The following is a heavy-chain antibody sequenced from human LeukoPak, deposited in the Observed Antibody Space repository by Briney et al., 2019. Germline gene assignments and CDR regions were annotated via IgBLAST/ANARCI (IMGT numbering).Heavy chain of an antibody. CDR1: GCTVGNYY. J-gene: IGHJ4*02. V-gene: IGHV3-66*01. CDR2: IFSHGET. CDR3: ARDPPAVSINTYA. Sequence: GGSLRLSCAASGCTVGNYYMNWVRQAPGKGLEWVSLIFSHGETSYADSVKGRFTISRDNSKNTLYLQMNGLRVEDTAVYYCARDPPAVSINTYAWGQGTLVTVSS. D-gene: IGHD2-8*01.